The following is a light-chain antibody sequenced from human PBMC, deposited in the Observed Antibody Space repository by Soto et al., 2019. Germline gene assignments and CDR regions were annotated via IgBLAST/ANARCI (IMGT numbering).Light chain of an antibody. V-gene: IGKV4-1*01. CDR1: QSVLYSSNNKNY. J-gene: IGKJ5*01. Sequence: DIVMTQSLDSLAVSLGERATINCKSSQSVLYSSNNKNYLAWYQQKPGQPLKLLIYWASTRESGVPDRFSGSGSGTDFTLTISSLQAEDVAVYYCQQYYSSPITFGQGTRLEIK. CDR2: WAS. CDR3: QQYYSSPIT.